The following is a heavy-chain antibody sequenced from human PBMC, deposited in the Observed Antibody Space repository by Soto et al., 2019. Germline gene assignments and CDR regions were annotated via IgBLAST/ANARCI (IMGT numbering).Heavy chain of an antibody. CDR2: MNPNSGNT. J-gene: IGHJ3*02. Sequence: GASVEVSCKASGYTFTSYDINWVRQATGQGLEWMGWMNPNSGNTGYAQKFQGRVTMTRNTSISTAYMELSSLRSEDTAVYYCARGISRVNDAFDIWGQGTMVTVSS. D-gene: IGHD3-9*01. V-gene: IGHV1-8*01. CDR1: GYTFTSYD. CDR3: ARGISRVNDAFDI.